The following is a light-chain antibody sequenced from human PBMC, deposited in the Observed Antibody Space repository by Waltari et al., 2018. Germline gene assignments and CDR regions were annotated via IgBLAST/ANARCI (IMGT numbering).Light chain of an antibody. V-gene: IGLV3-21*04. CDR1: SGKR. Sequence: SSVLTQPPSVSVAPGKTARITCGGTSGKRVHWYQRKPGHAPVLVIYFDRDRPSGIPERFSGANSGDTGTLTISSGGAGDEADYYGQVWDSDSNHPVFGGGTKLTAL. CDR2: FDR. CDR3: QVWDSDSNHPV. J-gene: IGLJ3*02.